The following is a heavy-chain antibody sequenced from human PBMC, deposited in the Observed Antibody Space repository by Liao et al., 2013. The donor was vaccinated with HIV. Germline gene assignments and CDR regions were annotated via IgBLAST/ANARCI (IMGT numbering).Heavy chain of an antibody. Sequence: QVQLQESGPGLVKPSETLSLTCTVSGGSISSYYWSWIRQPAGKGLEWIGRIYTSGSTNYNPSLKSRVTMSVDTSKNQFSLKLSSVTAADTAVYYCARDIRPTRQSRFDPWGQGTLVTVSS. CDR3: ARDIRPTRQSRFDP. V-gene: IGHV4-4*07. J-gene: IGHJ5*02. CDR2: IYTSGST. CDR1: GGSISSYY. D-gene: IGHD6-6*01.